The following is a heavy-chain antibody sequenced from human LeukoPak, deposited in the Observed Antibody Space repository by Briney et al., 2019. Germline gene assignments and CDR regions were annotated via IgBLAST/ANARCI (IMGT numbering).Heavy chain of an antibody. J-gene: IGHJ6*04. D-gene: IGHD6-13*01. CDR2: IKSRTDGGTT. CDR3: TTSGAAAGFLGYYYGMDV. Sequence: GGSLRLSCAASGFTFSNAWMSWVRQAPGKGLEWVGRIKSRTDGGTTDYAAPVKGRFTISRDDSKNTLYLQMNSLKTEDTAVYYCTTSGAAAGFLGYYYGMDVWGKGTTVTVSS. CDR1: GFTFSNAW. V-gene: IGHV3-15*01.